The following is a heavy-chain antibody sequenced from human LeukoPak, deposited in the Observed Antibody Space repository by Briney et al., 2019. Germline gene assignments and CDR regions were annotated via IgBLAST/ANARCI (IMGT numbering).Heavy chain of an antibody. V-gene: IGHV3-48*03. J-gene: IGHJ4*02. CDR1: GFTFSSYE. CDR2: ISSSGSDI. CDR3: ARDYGGSSPFDY. Sequence: PGGSLRLSCAASGFTFSSYEMHWVRQAPGKGLEWDSYISSSGSDIYYADSVKGRFTISRDNAKNSLYLHMNSLRAEDTAVYYCARDYGGSSPFDYWGQGTLVTVSS. D-gene: IGHD4-23*01.